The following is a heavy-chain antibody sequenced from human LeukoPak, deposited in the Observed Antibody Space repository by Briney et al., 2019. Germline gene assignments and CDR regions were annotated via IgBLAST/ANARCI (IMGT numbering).Heavy chain of an antibody. CDR2: IYYSGST. D-gene: IGHD3-16*01. CDR3: ASLYYDYVWGSYFGKGNFDY. Sequence: SETLSLTCTVSGGSISSSSYYWGWIRQPPGKGLEWIGSIYYSGSTYYNPSLKSRVTISVDTSKNQFSLKLSSVTAADTAVYYCASLYYDYVWGSYFGKGNFDYWGQGTLVTVSS. CDR1: GGSISSSSYY. V-gene: IGHV4-39*01. J-gene: IGHJ4*02.